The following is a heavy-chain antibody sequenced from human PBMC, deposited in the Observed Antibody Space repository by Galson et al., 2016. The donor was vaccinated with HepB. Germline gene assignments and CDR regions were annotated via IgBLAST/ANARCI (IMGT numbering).Heavy chain of an antibody. CDR2: IYSSGST. CDR3: ARHRITIFGVVMGWFDP. Sequence: YYWGWIRQPPGKGLEWIGSIYSSGSTYYNPSLKSRVTISVDASKNQFSLKLSSVTAADTAVYYCARHRITIFGVVMGWFDPWGQGTLVTVSS. D-gene: IGHD3-3*01. CDR1: YY. V-gene: IGHV4-39*01. J-gene: IGHJ5*02.